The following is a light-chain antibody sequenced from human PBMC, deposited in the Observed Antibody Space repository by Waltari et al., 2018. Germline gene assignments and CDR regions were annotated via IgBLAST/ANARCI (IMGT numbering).Light chain of an antibody. V-gene: IGKV1-5*03. Sequence: DIQMTQSPSTLSASVGDRVTITCRASQSISSWLAWFQQKPGKAPKLLIYKASSLESGVPSRFSGSASGTEVSLTISSLHPDDFATYYCQQYNSFPWTFGQGTKVEIK. J-gene: IGKJ1*01. CDR3: QQYNSFPWT. CDR2: KAS. CDR1: QSISSW.